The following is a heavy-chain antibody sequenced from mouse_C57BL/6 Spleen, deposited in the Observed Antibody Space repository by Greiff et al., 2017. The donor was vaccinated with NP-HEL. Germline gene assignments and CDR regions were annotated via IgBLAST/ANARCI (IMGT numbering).Heavy chain of an antibody. V-gene: IGHV1-55*01. CDR3: ARRENYYGSSYDWYVDV. CDR2: IYPGSGST. D-gene: IGHD1-1*01. CDR1: GYTFTSYW. J-gene: IGHJ1*03. Sequence: VQLQQPGAELVKPGASVKMSCKASGYTFTSYWITWVKQRPGQGLEWIGDIYPGSGSTNYNEKFKSKATLTVDTSSSTAYMQLSSLTSEDSAVYYCARRENYYGSSYDWYVDVWGTGTTVTVSS.